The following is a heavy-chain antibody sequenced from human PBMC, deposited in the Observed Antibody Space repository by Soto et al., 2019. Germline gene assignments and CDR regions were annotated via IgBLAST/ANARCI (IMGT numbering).Heavy chain of an antibody. CDR3: ARRLDYDILTGTIDY. CDR1: GLTFSNYW. D-gene: IGHD3-9*01. CDR2: ISNDGTIT. Sequence: GGSLRLSCAASGLTFSNYWMHWVRQAPGQGLVWVSRISNDGTITDYADSVKGRFTVSRDNAKNTQSLQMDSLRSEDTAVYYCARRLDYDILTGTIDYWGQGTLVTVSS. J-gene: IGHJ4*02. V-gene: IGHV3-74*01.